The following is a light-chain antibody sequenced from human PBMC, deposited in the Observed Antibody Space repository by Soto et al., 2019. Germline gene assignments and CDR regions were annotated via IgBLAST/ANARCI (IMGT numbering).Light chain of an antibody. CDR3: HQYKSYPFT. CDR1: QSISSW. J-gene: IGKJ3*01. Sequence: DIQMTQSPSTLSASVGDRVTLTCRASQSISSWLAWYQQKPGKAPKLLIYDASSLESGVPSRCSGSGSGTEFPLTLSSLQPDDFATYYCHQYKSYPFTFGPGTTVDVK. V-gene: IGKV1-5*01. CDR2: DAS.